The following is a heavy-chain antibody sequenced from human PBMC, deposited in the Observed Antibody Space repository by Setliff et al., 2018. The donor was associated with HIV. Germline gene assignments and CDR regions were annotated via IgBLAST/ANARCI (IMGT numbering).Heavy chain of an antibody. D-gene: IGHD4-17*01. V-gene: IGHV3-64*02. J-gene: IGHJ6*03. CDR2: ISSNGGST. Sequence: PGGSLRLSCAASGFTFSSYAMHWVRQAPGKGLEYVSAISSNGGSTYYADSVKGRFTISRDNSKNTLYLQMGSLRAEDMAVYYCARDRAVTTLGVYYYYYMDVWGKGTTVTVS. CDR3: ARDRAVTTLGVYYYYYMDV. CDR1: GFTFSSYA.